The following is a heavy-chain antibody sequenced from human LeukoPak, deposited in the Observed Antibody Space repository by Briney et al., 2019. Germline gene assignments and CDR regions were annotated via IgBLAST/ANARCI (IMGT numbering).Heavy chain of an antibody. J-gene: IGHJ4*02. CDR2: ISAYNGNT. CDR1: GYTFTSYG. D-gene: IGHD5-18*01. V-gene: IGHV1-18*01. CDR3: ARSVRGYSYGQFDY. Sequence: ASVKVSCKASGYTFTSYGISWARQAPGQGLEWMGWISAYNGNTNYAQKLQGRVTMTTDTSTSTAYMELRSLRSDDTAVYYCARSVRGYSYGQFDYWGQGTLVTVSS.